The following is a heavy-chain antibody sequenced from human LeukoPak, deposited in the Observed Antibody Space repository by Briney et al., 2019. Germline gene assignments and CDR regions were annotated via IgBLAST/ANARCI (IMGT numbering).Heavy chain of an antibody. CDR1: GFTFSSYG. CDR2: ISYDGSNK. J-gene: IGHJ4*02. D-gene: IGHD3-22*01. V-gene: IGHV3-30*18. CDR3: AKDRRYYDSSGYYFN. Sequence: GGSLRLSCAASGFTFSSYGMHWVRQAPGKGLEWVAVISYDGSNKYYADSVKGRLTISRDNSKNTLYLQMNSLGAEDTAVYYCAKDRRYYDSSGYYFNWGQGTLVTVSS.